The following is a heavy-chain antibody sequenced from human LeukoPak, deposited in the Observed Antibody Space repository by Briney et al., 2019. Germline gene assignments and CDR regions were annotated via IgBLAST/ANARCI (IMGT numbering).Heavy chain of an antibody. D-gene: IGHD3-3*01. CDR1: GGSISSYY. J-gene: IGHJ4*02. V-gene: IGHV4-59*01. CDR3: ARGYYDFWSGYYTGFDY. Sequence: PSETLSLTCTVSGGSISSYYWSWIRQPPGKGLEWIGYIYYSGSTNYNPSLKSRVTISVDTSKNQFSLKLSSVTAADTAVYYCARGYYDFWSGYYTGFDYWGQGTLVTVSS. CDR2: IYYSGST.